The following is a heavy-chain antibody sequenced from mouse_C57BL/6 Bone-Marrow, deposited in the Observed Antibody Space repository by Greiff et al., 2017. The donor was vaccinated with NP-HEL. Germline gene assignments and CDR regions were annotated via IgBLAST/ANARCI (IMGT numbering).Heavy chain of an antibody. V-gene: IGHV2-9-1*01. CDR1: GFSLTSYA. Sequence: VHLVESGPGLVAPSQSLSITCTVSGFSLTSYAISWVRQPPGKGLEWLGVIWTGGGTNYNSALKSRLSISKDNSKSQVFLKMNSLQTDDTARYYCARNDGYYFYAMDYWGQGTSVTVSS. CDR3: ARNDGYYFYAMDY. J-gene: IGHJ4*01. D-gene: IGHD2-3*01. CDR2: IWTGGGT.